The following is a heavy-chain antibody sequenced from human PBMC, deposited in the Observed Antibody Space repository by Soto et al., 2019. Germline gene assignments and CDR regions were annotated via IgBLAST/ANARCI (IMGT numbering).Heavy chain of an antibody. CDR1: GFTVSSNY. V-gene: IGHV3-66*01. Sequence: PGESLKISCAASGFTVSSNYMSWVRQAPGKGLEWVSVIYSGGSTYYADSVKGRFTISRDNSKNTLYLQMNSLRAEDTAGYYCARGGGTRWGGYYYGMDVWGQGTTVTVS. J-gene: IGHJ6*02. D-gene: IGHD3-16*01. CDR3: ARGGGTRWGGYYYGMDV. CDR2: IYSGGST.